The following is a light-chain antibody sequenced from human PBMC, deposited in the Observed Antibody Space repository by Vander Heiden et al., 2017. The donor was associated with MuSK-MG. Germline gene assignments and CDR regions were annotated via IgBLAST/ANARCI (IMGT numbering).Light chain of an antibody. CDR1: NIGSKS. CDR3: QVWDSSSDHRVV. CDR2: DDS. Sequence: SYVPTQPPSGSGAPGQTARITCGGNNIGSKSVHWYQQKPGQAPVLVVYDDSDRPPGIPERFSGSNSGNTATLTISRVEAGDEADYYCQVWDSSSDHRVVFGGGTKLTVL. J-gene: IGLJ2*01. V-gene: IGLV3-21*02.